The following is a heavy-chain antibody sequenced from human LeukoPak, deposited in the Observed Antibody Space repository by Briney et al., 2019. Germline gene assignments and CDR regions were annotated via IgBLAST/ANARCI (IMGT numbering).Heavy chain of an antibody. V-gene: IGHV2-5*01. D-gene: IGHD1/OR15-1a*01. J-gene: IGHJ4*02. Sequence: SGPTLVNPTQTLTLTCTFSGFSLNTDGVGVAWIRQPPGKALEWLALIYWTDDKRYSPSLKSRLAIAKDTSKNRVVLTMTNMDPVDTATYYCTHLWNNYNYFDYWGQGALVTVSS. CDR2: IYWTDDK. CDR3: THLWNNYNYFDY. CDR1: GFSLNTDGVG.